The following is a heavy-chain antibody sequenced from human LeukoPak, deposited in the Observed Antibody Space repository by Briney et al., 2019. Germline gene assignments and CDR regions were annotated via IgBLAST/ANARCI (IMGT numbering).Heavy chain of an antibody. CDR3: TGMSVGATLFDY. CDR2: IRSKAYGGTT. CDR1: GFTFGDYA. J-gene: IGHJ4*02. D-gene: IGHD1-26*01. V-gene: IGHV3-49*04. Sequence: GGSLRLSCTASGFTFGDYAMSWVRQAPGKGLEWVGFIRSKAYGGTTEYAASVKGRFTISRDDSKSIAYLQMNSLKTEDTAVYYCTGMSVGATLFDYWGQGTLVTVSS.